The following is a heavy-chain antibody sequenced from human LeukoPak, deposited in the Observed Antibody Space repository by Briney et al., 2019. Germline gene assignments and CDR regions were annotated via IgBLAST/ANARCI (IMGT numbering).Heavy chain of an antibody. J-gene: IGHJ1*01. D-gene: IGHD3-16*01. CDR2: ISPRGDIT. V-gene: IGHV3-23*01. Sequence: PGGSLRLSCAASGFSFRSHGMNWVRQAPGKGLEWVSGISPRGDITYYKDSVRGRFTISRDNFKDTVSLQLNSLRAKDTAMYYCAKDDDWGRFNHWGQGTLVTVSS. CDR3: AKDDDWGRFNH. CDR1: GFSFRSHG.